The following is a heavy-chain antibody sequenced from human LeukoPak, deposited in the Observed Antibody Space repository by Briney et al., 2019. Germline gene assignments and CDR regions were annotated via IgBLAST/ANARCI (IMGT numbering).Heavy chain of an antibody. CDR3: AREDSSGWYY. CDR1: GFTFSSYS. V-gene: IGHV3-21*01. Sequence: GGSLRLSCAASGFTFSSYSMNWVRQAPGKGLEWVSSISSSSSYIYYADAVKGRFTISRDNAKNSLYLQMNSLRAEDTAVYYCAREDSSGWYYWGQGTLVTVSS. J-gene: IGHJ4*02. D-gene: IGHD6-19*01. CDR2: ISSSSSYI.